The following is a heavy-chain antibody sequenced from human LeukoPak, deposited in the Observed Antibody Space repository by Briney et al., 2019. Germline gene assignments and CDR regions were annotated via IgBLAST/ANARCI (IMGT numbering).Heavy chain of an antibody. V-gene: IGHV3-7*01. CDR1: GFTFSSYW. J-gene: IGHJ6*03. CDR3: ARSGNYYYMDV. CDR2: IKQDGSEK. D-gene: IGHD1-14*01. Sequence: GGSLRLSCAASGFTFSSYWMSWVRQDPGKGLEGVANIKQDGSEKYYVDSVKGRFTISRDNAKNSLYLQMNSLRAEDTAVYYCARSGNYYYMDVWGKGTTVTVSS.